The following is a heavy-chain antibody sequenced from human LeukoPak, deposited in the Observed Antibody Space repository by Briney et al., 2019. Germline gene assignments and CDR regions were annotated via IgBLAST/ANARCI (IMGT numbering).Heavy chain of an antibody. CDR3: ARAYRAHQTFHSYHYFDY. CDR2: IDHSGNT. V-gene: IGHV4-59*12. D-gene: IGHD5-18*01. Sequence: SETLSLTCTVSGGSISSYYCSWIRQPPGKGLEWIGYIDHSGNTKYNPSLQSRVTISGDTSKNQFSLRLNSVTAADTAVYFCARAYRAHQTFHSYHYFDYWGQGTLVTVSS. J-gene: IGHJ4*02. CDR1: GGSISSYY.